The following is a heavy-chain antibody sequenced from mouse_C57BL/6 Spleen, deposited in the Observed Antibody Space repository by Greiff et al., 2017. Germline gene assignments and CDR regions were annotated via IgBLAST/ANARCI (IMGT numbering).Heavy chain of an antibody. V-gene: IGHV1-69*01. CDR1: GYTFTSYW. J-gene: IGHJ3*01. CDR3: AGVDYGYGGGAWFAY. D-gene: IGHD2-2*01. Sequence: QVQLQQPGAELVMPGASVKLSCKASGYTFTSYWMHWVKQRPGQGLEWIGEIDPSDSYTNYNQKFQGKSTLTVDKSSSTAYMQLSSLPSEDSAVXYCAGVDYGYGGGAWFAYWGQGTLVTVSA. CDR2: IDPSDSYT.